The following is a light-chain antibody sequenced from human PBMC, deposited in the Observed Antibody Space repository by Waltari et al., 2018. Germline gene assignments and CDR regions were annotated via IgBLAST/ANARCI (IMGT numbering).Light chain of an antibody. CDR1: QIVTTN. CDR2: GAS. Sequence: EIVMTQSPATLSVSPGERATLSCRASQIVTTNLAWYQQKPGQAPRLLIYGASTRANGIPARFSGSGSGTDFTLTINSLQSEDFAVYFCQQYNDWPPRDTFGQGTKLQIK. J-gene: IGKJ2*01. CDR3: QQYNDWPPRDT. V-gene: IGKV3-15*01.